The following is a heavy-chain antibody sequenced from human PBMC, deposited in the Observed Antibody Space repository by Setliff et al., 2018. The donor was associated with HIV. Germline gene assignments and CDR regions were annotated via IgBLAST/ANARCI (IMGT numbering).Heavy chain of an antibody. Sequence: AASVKVSCKTSGGTFSSFALSWVRQAPGQGLEWMGGIIPAFGTANYAQKFQGRVTITADESTGTAYMELSSLRSEDTAVYYCARDRIPSKWLLESDYWGQGTLVTVSS. CDR3: ARDRIPSKWLLESDY. CDR1: GGTFSSFA. J-gene: IGHJ4*02. D-gene: IGHD3-22*01. CDR2: IIPAFGTA. V-gene: IGHV1-69*13.